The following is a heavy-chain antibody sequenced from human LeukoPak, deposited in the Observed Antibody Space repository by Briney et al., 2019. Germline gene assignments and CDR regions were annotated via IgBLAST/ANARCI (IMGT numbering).Heavy chain of an antibody. CDR3: ARLYCIGTGTTSSFDY. D-gene: IGHD1-1*01. V-gene: IGHV4-39*01. CDR1: GGSISSSSYY. Sequence: SETLSLTCTVSGGSISSSSYYWGWIRQPPGKGLEWIGSIYYSGSTYYNPSLKSRVTISVDTSKNQFSLKLSSVTAADTAVYYCARLYCIGTGTTSSFDYWGQGTLVTVSS. J-gene: IGHJ4*02. CDR2: IYYSGST.